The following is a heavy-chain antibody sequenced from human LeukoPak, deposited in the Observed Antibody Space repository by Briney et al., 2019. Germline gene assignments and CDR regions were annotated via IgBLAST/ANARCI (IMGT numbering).Heavy chain of an antibody. CDR3: ASSGYYDFWSGRTDAFDI. J-gene: IGHJ3*02. Sequence: SETLSLTCTVSGGSISSYYWSWIRQPPGKGLEWIAYIYYSGSTNYNPSLKSRVTISVDTSKNQFSLKLSSVTAADTAVYYCASSGYYDFWSGRTDAFDIWGQGTMVTVSS. D-gene: IGHD3-3*01. V-gene: IGHV4-59*01. CDR1: GGSISSYY. CDR2: IYYSGST.